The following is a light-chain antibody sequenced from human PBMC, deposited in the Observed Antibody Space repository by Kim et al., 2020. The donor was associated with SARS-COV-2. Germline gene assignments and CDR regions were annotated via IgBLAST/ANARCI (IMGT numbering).Light chain of an antibody. CDR1: QSVGSSY. J-gene: IGKJ1*01. CDR2: GAS. V-gene: IGKV3-20*01. CDR3: QQYGSS. Sequence: EIVLTQSPGTLSLSPGEGATLSCRASQSVGSSYLAWYQQKPGQAPRLLIYGASSRATGIPDRFSGSGSGTDFTLTISRLEPEDFAVYYCQQYGSSFGQGTKVDIK.